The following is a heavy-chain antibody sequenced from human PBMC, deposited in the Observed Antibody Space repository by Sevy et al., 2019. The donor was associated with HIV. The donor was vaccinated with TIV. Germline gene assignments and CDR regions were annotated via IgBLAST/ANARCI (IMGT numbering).Heavy chain of an antibody. Sequence: ASVKVSCKASGYTFTSFGITWVRQAPGQGLEWVGWVSPYNGKTKYAQKLQGRVTMTTDTSTSTAYMELRSLGSDDTAVYYCARAFCSGGSCYRWYFDFWGQGTLVTVSS. CDR2: VSPYNGKT. D-gene: IGHD2-15*01. CDR3: ARAFCSGGSCYRWYFDF. J-gene: IGHJ4*02. CDR1: GYTFTSFG. V-gene: IGHV1-18*01.